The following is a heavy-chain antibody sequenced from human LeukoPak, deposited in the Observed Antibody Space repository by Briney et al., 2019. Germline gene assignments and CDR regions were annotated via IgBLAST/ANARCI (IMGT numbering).Heavy chain of an antibody. V-gene: IGHV4-39*01. CDR3: ARSGFNYDSSGYFI. CDR1: GGSISSSSYY. D-gene: IGHD3-22*01. J-gene: IGHJ4*02. CDR2: IYYSGST. Sequence: PSETLSLTCTVSGGSISSSSYYWGWIRQPPGKGLEWIGSIYYSGSTYYNPSLKSRVTISVDTSKNQFSLKLSSVTAADTAVYYCARSGFNYDSSGYFIWGQGTLVTVSS.